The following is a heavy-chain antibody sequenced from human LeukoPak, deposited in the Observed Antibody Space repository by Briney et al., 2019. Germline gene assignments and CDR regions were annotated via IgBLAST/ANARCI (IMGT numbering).Heavy chain of an antibody. CDR1: GGSFSGYY. CDR3: ARGRRIVVVPAAIIWFDP. Sequence: SETLSLTCAVYGGSFSGYYWSWLRQPPGKGLEWIGEINHSGSTNYNPSLKSRVTISVDTSKNQFSLKLSSVTAADTAVYYCARGRRIVVVPAAIIWFDPWGQGTLVTVSS. D-gene: IGHD2-2*02. J-gene: IGHJ5*02. CDR2: INHSGST. V-gene: IGHV4-34*01.